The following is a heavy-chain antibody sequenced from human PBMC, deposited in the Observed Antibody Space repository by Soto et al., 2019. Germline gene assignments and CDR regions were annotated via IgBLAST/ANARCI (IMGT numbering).Heavy chain of an antibody. J-gene: IGHJ6*02. V-gene: IGHV3-9*01. CDR1: GFTFDDYA. Sequence: EVQLVESGGGLVQPGRSLRLSCAASGFTFDDYAMHWVRQAPGKGLEWVSGISWNSGSIGYADSVKGRFTISRDNAKNSLYLQMNSLRAEDTALYYCAKDIVASHGPSGGMDVWGQGTTVTVSS. CDR3: AKDIVASHGPSGGMDV. D-gene: IGHD3-10*01. CDR2: ISWNSGSI.